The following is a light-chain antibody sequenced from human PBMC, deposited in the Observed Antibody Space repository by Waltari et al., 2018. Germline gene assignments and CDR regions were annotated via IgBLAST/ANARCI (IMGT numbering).Light chain of an antibody. Sequence: SSALIQPPSVSVAPGNTATITCGGRDIVGTTVHWYLQKSGQAPTLVIYHNSNRPSGIPQRVSGSKSGGTAALTINRVEAGDEGDYFCQVWDSDRDHYVFGSGTTVSVL. J-gene: IGLJ1*01. V-gene: IGLV3-21*01. CDR2: HNS. CDR3: QVWDSDRDHYV. CDR1: DIVGTT.